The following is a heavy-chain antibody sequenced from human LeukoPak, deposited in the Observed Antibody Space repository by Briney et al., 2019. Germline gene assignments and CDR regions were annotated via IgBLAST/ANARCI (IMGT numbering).Heavy chain of an antibody. V-gene: IGHV3-30*03. J-gene: IGHJ4*02. CDR2: ISYDGSNK. Sequence: SGGSLRLSCVDSGITFSRYWMSWVRQAPGKGLEWVAVISYDGSNKYYADSVKGRFTISRDNSKNTLYRQMNSLRAEDTAVYYCARDFYDWGQGTLVTVSS. CDR1: GITFSRYW. CDR3: ARDFYD.